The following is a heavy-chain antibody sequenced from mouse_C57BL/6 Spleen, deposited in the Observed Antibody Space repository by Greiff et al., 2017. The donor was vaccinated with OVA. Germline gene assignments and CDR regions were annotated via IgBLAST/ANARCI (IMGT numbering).Heavy chain of an antibody. J-gene: IGHJ3*01. CDR1: GYTFTSYW. Sequence: QVQLQQPGAELVRPGSSVKLSCKASGYTFTSYWMHWVKQRPIQGLEWIGNIDPSDSETHYNQKFKDKATLTVDKSASTANMQLSSLTAEDSAVYDCAREGTMGTTAFAYWGQGTLVTVSA. CDR2: IDPSDSET. V-gene: IGHV1-52*01. CDR3: AREGTMGTTAFAY. D-gene: IGHD2-14*01.